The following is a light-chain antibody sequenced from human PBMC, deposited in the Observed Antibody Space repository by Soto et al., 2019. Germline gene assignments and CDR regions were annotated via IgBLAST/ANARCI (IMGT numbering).Light chain of an antibody. J-gene: IGKJ4*01. CDR2: AAS. CDR1: QGISSY. V-gene: IGKV1-9*01. CDR3: QQLNSYPLLT. Sequence: DIQLTQSPSFLSASVGDRVTITCRASQGISSYLAWYQQKPGKAPKLLIYAASTLQSGVPSRFSGSGSGTEFPLTISSLQPEDFATYYCQQLNSYPLLTFGGGTKVEIK.